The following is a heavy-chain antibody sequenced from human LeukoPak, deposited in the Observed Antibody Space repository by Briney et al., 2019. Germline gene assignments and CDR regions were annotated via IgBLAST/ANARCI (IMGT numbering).Heavy chain of an antibody. CDR1: GFPFSAYY. CDR2: ISSSGSTI. J-gene: IGHJ4*02. CDR3: ARQQLWLDY. V-gene: IGHV3-11*01. Sequence: GGPPRLSGAASGFPFSAYYMSWIRQAPGKGLEWVSYISSSGSTINYADSVKGRSTISRDNAKNSLFLQMDSLRAEDTAVYYCARQQLWLDYWGQGTLVTVSS. D-gene: IGHD5-18*01.